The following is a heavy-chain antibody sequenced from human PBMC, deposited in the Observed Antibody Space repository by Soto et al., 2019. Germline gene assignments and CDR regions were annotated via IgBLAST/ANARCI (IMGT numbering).Heavy chain of an antibody. V-gene: IGHV3-53*01. CDR1: GFTVSSNY. CDR2: IYSGGST. CDR3: ARVWADYDFWSGYPWYFDY. J-gene: IGHJ4*02. Sequence: PGGSLRLSCAASGFTVSSNYMSWVRQAPGKGLEWVPVIYSGGSTYYADSVKGRFTISRDNSKNTLYLQMNSLRAEDTAVYYCARVWADYDFWSGYPWYFDYWGQGTLVTVSS. D-gene: IGHD3-3*01.